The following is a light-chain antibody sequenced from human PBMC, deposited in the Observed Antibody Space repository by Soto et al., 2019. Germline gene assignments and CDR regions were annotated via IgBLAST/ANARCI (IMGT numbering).Light chain of an antibody. CDR3: QQYSRAPIT. CDR1: QSVSRNY. CDR2: TAS. J-gene: IGKJ5*01. V-gene: IGKV3-20*01. Sequence: EIVLTQSPGTLSLSPGEGATLSCRASQSVSRNYLAWYQQKPGQAHRLXIYTASRRATGIPDRFSGSGSGTDFTLTISRLEPEDSAVYYCQQYSRAPITFGQGTRLEIK.